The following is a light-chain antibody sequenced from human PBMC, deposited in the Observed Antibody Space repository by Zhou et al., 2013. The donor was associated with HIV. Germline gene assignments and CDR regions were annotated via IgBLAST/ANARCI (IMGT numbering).Light chain of an antibody. J-gene: IGKJ4*01. CDR2: GAS. CDR1: QSVSSSY. V-gene: IGKV3-20*01. Sequence: DIVLTQSPVTLSLSPGETATLSCRASQSVSSSYLAWYQQKPGQAPRLLIYGASSRATGIPARFSGSGSGTEFTLTISGLQPDDFATYVCQQYHIYPLTFGGGTKVEI. CDR3: QQYHIYPLT.